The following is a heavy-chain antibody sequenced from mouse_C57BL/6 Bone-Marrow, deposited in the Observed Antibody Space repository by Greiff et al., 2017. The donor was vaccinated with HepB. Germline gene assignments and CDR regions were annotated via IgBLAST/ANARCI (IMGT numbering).Heavy chain of an antibody. V-gene: IGHV1-55*01. CDR2: IYPGSGST. Sequence: VQLQQSGAELVKPGASVKMSCKASGYTFTSYWITWVKQRPGQGLEWIGDIYPGSGSTNYNEKFKSKATLTVDTSSSTAYMQLSSLTSEDSAVYYCARSGGLRRWFAYWGQGTLVTVSA. CDR1: GYTFTSYW. D-gene: IGHD2-2*01. CDR3: ARSGGLRRWFAY. J-gene: IGHJ3*01.